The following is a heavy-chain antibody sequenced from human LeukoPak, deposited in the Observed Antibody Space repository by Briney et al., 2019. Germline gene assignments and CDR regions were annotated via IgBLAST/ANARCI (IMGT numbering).Heavy chain of an antibody. CDR3: ARDNSVGDNAWWFDP. CDR2: INPTGGST. J-gene: IGHJ5*02. D-gene: IGHD1-26*01. CDR1: GYTFTRYY. Sequence: GASVKASCKASGYTFTRYYMQWVRQAPGQGLEWMGMINPTGGSTGYAQKFQGRVTMTRDMSTSTDYMELSSLRSEDTAIYYGARDNSVGDNAWWFDPWGQGTLVTVSS. V-gene: IGHV1-46*01.